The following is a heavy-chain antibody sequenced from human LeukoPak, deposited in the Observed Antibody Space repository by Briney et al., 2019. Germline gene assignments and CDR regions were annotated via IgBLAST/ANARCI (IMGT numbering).Heavy chain of an antibody. CDR1: DGSISGQY. J-gene: IGHJ4*02. CDR2: IYYSGTT. Sequence: SETLSLTCTVSDGSISGQYLSWIRQPTGKGLEWIAYIYYSGTTNDNPSLKGRVSISLDTSKNQFSLKLRSVTAADTAVYYCARGHLSGSSHFDSWGQGTLVTVSS. V-gene: IGHV4-59*11. D-gene: IGHD6-13*01. CDR3: ARGHLSGSSHFDS.